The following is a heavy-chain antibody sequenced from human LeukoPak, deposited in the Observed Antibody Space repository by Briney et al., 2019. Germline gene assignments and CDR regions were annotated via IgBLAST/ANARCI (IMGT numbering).Heavy chain of an antibody. CDR1: GFHFDDYG. D-gene: IGHD3-10*01. V-gene: IGHV3-20*04. J-gene: IGHJ5*02. CDR3: ARDSGSKHAWFDP. Sequence: GGSLRLSCAVSGFHFDDYGMSWVRQAPGKGLEWVSGINWNGGSTGYADSVKGPFTISRDNAKNSLYLQMNSLRAEDTALYYCARDSGSKHAWFDPWGQGTLVTVSS. CDR2: INWNGGST.